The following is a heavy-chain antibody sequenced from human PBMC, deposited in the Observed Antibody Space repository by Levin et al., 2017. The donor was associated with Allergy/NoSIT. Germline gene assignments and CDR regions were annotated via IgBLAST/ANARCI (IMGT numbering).Heavy chain of an antibody. J-gene: IGHJ6*02. CDR1: GGSVSTANYY. V-gene: IGHV4-61*01. Sequence: SETLSLTCTVSGGSVSTANYYWSWIRQPPGKGLEWIGSIYYSGSTNDNPSLKSRVTLSLDTPKNQFSLKLTSVTAADTAGYGCARDPRDPGYYYPGIDVWGQGTTVTVSS. CDR2: IYYSGST. CDR3: ARDPRDPGYYYPGIDV.